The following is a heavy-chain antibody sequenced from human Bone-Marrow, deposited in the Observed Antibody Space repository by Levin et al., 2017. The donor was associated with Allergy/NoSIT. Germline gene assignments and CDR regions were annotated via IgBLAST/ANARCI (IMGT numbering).Heavy chain of an antibody. CDR1: GGSISGYY. V-gene: IGHV4-59*01. CDR3: ARGASNWSFYGMDA. Sequence: SQTLSLTCTVSGGSISGYYWNWIRQSPGKGLEWIGYIYYSGTTNYNPSLKSRLTISLHTSNNQFSLSLTSVTAADTAVYYCARGASNWSFYGMDAGGQGTTVTVSS. CDR2: IYYSGTT. D-gene: IGHD3-3*02. J-gene: IGHJ6*02.